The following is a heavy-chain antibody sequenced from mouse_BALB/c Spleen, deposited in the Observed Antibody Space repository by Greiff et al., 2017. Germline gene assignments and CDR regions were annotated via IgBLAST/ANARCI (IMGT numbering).Heavy chain of an antibody. CDR2: IDPANGNT. J-gene: IGHJ3*01. D-gene: IGHD2-4*01. CDR1: GFNIKDTY. Sequence: EVQLQQSGAELVKPGASVKLSCTASGFNIKDTYMHWVKQRPEQGLEWIGRIDPANGNTKYDPKFQGKATITADTSSNTAYLQLSSLTSEDTAVYYCATPDYDYDGVWFAYWGQGTLVTVSA. V-gene: IGHV14-3*02. CDR3: ATPDYDYDGVWFAY.